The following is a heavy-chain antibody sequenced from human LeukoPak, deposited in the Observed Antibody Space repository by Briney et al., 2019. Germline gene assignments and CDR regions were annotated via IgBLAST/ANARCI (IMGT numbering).Heavy chain of an antibody. V-gene: IGHV5-51*01. Sequence: GESMKISCKGSGYSFTSYWIGWVRQMPGKGLEWMGIIYPGDSDTRYRPSFQGQVTISADKSISTAYLQWSSLKASDTAMYYCARGGAVAGPDDAFDIWGQGTMVTVSS. CDR3: ARGGAVAGPDDAFDI. D-gene: IGHD6-19*01. J-gene: IGHJ3*02. CDR2: IYPGDSDT. CDR1: GYSFTSYW.